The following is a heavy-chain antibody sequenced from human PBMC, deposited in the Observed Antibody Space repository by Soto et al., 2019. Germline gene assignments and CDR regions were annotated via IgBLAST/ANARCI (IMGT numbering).Heavy chain of an antibody. CDR1: GFTFSSYS. V-gene: IGHV3-48*02. CDR3: ARKGVAFDY. D-gene: IGHD3-3*01. J-gene: IGHJ4*02. CDR2: ISTTSSSI. Sequence: PGGSLRLSCAASGFTFSSYSMNWVRQAPGNGLEWISYISTTSSSIYYADSVKRRFTISRDNAKNSLFLQMNSLRDEDTAVYYCARKGVAFDYWGQGALVTVSS.